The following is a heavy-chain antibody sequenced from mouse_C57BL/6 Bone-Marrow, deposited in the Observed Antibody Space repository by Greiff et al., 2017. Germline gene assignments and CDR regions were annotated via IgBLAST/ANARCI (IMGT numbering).Heavy chain of an antibody. V-gene: IGHV1-39*01. D-gene: IGHD4-1*01. CDR1: GYSFTDYN. Sequence: EVQLQQSGPELVKPGASVKISCKASGYSFTDYNMNWVKQSNGKSLEWLGVINPNYGTTSYNQKFKGKATLTVDQSSSTAYMQLNSLTSEDSAVYYCALLGGPDWYFDVWGTGTTVTVSS. CDR3: ALLGGPDWYFDV. CDR2: INPNYGTT. J-gene: IGHJ1*03.